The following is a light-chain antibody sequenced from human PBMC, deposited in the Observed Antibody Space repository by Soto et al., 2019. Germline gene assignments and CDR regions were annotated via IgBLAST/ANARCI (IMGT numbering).Light chain of an antibody. CDR1: SSNIGAEYG. CDR3: QSYDDSLGGFYV. Sequence: QSVLTQPPSVSGAPGQRVTISCTGSSSNIGAEYGIRWYQHLPWTAPKLLIYGVNSRPSGIPDRFSDYKSGSSASLAIAGLQAEDEADYYCQSYDDSLGGFYVFGTGTKVTVL. V-gene: IGLV1-40*01. J-gene: IGLJ1*01. CDR2: GVN.